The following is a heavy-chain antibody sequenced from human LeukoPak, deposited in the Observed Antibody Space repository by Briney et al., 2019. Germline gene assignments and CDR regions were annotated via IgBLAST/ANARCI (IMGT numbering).Heavy chain of an antibody. J-gene: IGHJ4*02. CDR2: INHSGST. CDR3: ARGAARRFDY. V-gene: IGHV4-34*01. D-gene: IGHD6-6*01. Sequence: PSETLSLTCAVYGGSFSGYYWSWIRQPPGKGLEWIGEINHSGSTNYNPSLKSRVTISVDTSKNQFSLKLSSVTAADTAVYYCARGAARRFDYWGQGTLVTVSS. CDR1: GGSFSGYY.